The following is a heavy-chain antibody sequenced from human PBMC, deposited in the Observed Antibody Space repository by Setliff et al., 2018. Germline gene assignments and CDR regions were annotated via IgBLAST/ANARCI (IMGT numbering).Heavy chain of an antibody. CDR3: ARLLPLVGPGGRSGYLMDV. J-gene: IGHJ6*04. Sequence: ASVKVSCKASGYTFTSYGISWVRQAPGQGLEWMGWISAYNGNTNYAQKLQGRVTMTTDTSTSTAYMELSSLRSEDTAVYYCARLLPLVGPGGRSGYLMDVWGKGTTVTVSS. V-gene: IGHV1-18*01. CDR2: ISAYNGNT. CDR1: GYTFTSYG. D-gene: IGHD3-3*01.